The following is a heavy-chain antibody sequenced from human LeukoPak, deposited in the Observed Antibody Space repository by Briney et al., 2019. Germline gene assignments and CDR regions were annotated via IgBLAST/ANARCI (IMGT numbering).Heavy chain of an antibody. CDR1: GFTFSSYS. Sequence: GGSLRLSCAASGFTFSSYSMNWVRQAPGKGLEWVSSISSSSSYIYYADSVKGQFTISRDNAKNSLYLQMNSLRAEDTAVYYCARGRGHIVVVTSDYWGQGTLVTVSS. V-gene: IGHV3-21*01. CDR2: ISSSSSYI. CDR3: ARGRGHIVVVTSDY. J-gene: IGHJ4*02. D-gene: IGHD2-21*02.